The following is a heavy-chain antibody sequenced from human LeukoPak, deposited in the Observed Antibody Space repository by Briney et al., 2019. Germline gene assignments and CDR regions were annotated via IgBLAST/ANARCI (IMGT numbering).Heavy chain of an antibody. CDR2: IYSGGTT. CDR1: GFAVSSNY. V-gene: IGHV3-53*01. Sequence: GGSLRLSCAASGFAVSSNYMSWVRQAPGKGLEWVSVIYSGGTTNHADSVKGRFTVSRDNSKNTLYLQMNSLRAEDTAVYFCARGSSRAFDYWGQGTLVTVSS. J-gene: IGHJ4*02. CDR3: ARGSSRAFDY. D-gene: IGHD2-2*01.